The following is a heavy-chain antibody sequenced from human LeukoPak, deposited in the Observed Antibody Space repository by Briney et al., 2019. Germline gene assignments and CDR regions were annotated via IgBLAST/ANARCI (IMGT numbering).Heavy chain of an antibody. D-gene: IGHD3-16*01. CDR3: ATSRPFYDPNYFDY. CDR1: GYTLTELS. Sequence: ASVKVSCKVSGYTLTELSIHWVRQAPGKGLEWMGGFDPEDGETIYAQKFQGRVTMTEDTSTDTAYMELSSLRSEDTAVYYCATSRPFYDPNYFDYWGQGTLVTVSS. J-gene: IGHJ4*02. V-gene: IGHV1-24*01. CDR2: FDPEDGET.